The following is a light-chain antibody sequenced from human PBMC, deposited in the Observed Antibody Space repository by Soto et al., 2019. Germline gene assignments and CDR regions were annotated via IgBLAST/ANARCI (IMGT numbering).Light chain of an antibody. V-gene: IGKV1-33*01. J-gene: IGKJ5*01. CDR2: DAS. CDR1: QNINNY. Sequence: DIQTTQSPSSLCASVGARVTITCQASQNINNYLNWYQQKPGRAPKLLIYDASNLEAGVPSRLRGSGSGTDFTFTISSLPPEDIATYYCQQYETLPTFGHGTRLEIK. CDR3: QQYETLPT.